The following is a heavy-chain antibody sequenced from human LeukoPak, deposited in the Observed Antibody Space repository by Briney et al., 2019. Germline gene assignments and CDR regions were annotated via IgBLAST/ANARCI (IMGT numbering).Heavy chain of an antibody. CDR1: GFTFSSYD. Sequence: GGSLRLSCAASGFTFSSYDMHWVRQAPGKGLEWVAVISYDGSNKYYADSVKGRFTISRDNSKNTLYLQMNSLRAEDTAVYYCAKDPTVVTPSGDYWGQGTQVTVSS. D-gene: IGHD4-23*01. J-gene: IGHJ4*02. CDR2: ISYDGSNK. V-gene: IGHV3-30*18. CDR3: AKDPTVVTPSGDY.